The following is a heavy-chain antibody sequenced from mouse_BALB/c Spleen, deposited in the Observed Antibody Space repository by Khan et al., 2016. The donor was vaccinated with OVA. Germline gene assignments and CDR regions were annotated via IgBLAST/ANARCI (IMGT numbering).Heavy chain of an antibody. CDR2: ISSLAYSI. V-gene: IGHV5-15*02. J-gene: IGHJ4*01. Sequence: EVKLVESGGGLVQPGGSRKLSCAASGFTFSDYGLAWVRQAPGKGPEWVAFISSLAYSIYYEDTVTGRFTISRENAKNTRYLEMSSVRSEDTAMYYCARSWAMDYWGQGNSVTVSS. CDR1: GFTFSDYG. CDR3: ARSWAMDY.